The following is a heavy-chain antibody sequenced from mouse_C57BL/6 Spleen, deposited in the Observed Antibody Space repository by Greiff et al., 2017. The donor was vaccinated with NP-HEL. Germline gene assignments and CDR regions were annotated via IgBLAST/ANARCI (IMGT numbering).Heavy chain of an antibody. CDR3: ARGNWDDFMAY. D-gene: IGHD4-1*01. Sequence: VMLVESGPGLVQPSQSLSITCTVSGFSLTSYGVHWVRQSPGKGLEWLGVIWSGGSTDYNAAFISRLSISKDNSKSQVFFKMNSLQADDTAIYYCARGNWDDFMAYWGQGTLVTVSA. J-gene: IGHJ3*01. CDR1: GFSLTSYG. V-gene: IGHV2-2*01. CDR2: IWSGGST.